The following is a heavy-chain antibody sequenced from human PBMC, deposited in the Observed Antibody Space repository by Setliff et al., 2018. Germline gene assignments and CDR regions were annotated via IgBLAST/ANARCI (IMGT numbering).Heavy chain of an antibody. Sequence: SETLSLTCTVSGGSISSGGYYWSWIRQPPGKGLEWIGSIYYSGSTYYKPSLKSRVTISVDTSKNQFSLKLSSVTAADTAVYYCARVPSYGSGSYYYYYYGMDVWGQGTTVTVSS. D-gene: IGHD3-10*01. CDR1: GGSISSGGYY. V-gene: IGHV4-39*07. CDR3: ARVPSYGSGSYYYYYYGMDV. CDR2: IYYSGST. J-gene: IGHJ6*02.